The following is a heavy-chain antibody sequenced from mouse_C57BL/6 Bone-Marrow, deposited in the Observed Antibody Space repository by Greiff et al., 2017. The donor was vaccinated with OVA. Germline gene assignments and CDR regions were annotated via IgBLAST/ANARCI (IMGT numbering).Heavy chain of an antibody. CDR2: IYPRSGNT. J-gene: IGHJ2*01. V-gene: IGHV1-81*01. Sequence: QVHVKQSGAELARPGASVKLSCKASGYTFTSYGISWVKQRTGQGLEWIGEIYPRSGNTYYNEKFKGKATLTADKSSSTAYMELRSLTSEDSAVYFCASITTVAPGDYWGQGTTLTVSS. D-gene: IGHD1-1*01. CDR1: GYTFTSYG. CDR3: ASITTVAPGDY.